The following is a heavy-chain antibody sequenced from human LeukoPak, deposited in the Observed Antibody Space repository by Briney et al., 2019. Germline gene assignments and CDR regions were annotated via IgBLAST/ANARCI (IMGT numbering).Heavy chain of an antibody. CDR3: VRHTRRSPGDY. V-gene: IGHV3-7*01. J-gene: IGHJ4*02. Sequence: GGSLRLSCAASGFTFSSYWMTWVRQAPGKGLEWMANIRDDGSDKYYVDSVKGRFTISRDNAQNTLLLRMDSLRVEDTAVYYCVRHTRRSPGDYWGQGTLVTVST. CDR1: GFTFSSYW. CDR2: IRDDGSDK. D-gene: IGHD1-26*01.